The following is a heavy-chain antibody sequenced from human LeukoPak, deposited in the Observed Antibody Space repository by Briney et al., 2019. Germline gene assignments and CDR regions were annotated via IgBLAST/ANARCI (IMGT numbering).Heavy chain of an antibody. CDR2: IYYSGST. J-gene: IGHJ4*02. CDR1: GGSISSYY. D-gene: IGHD5-18*01. CDR3: ARAGYGYCFDY. V-gene: IGHV4-59*01. Sequence: SETLSLTCTVSGGSISSYYWSWIRQPPGKGLEWIGYIYYSGSTNYNPSLKSRVTISVDTSKNQFSLKLSSVTAADTAVYYCARAGYGYCFDYWGQGSLVTVSS.